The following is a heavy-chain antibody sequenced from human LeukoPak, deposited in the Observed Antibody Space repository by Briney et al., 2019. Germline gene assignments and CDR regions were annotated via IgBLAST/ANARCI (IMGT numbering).Heavy chain of an antibody. Sequence: SETLSLTCAVYGGSFSGYYWSWIRQPPGKGLEWIGEINHSGSTNCNPSLKSRVTISVDTSKNQFSLKLSSVTAADTVVYYCARSGSSWFPFDYWGQGTLVTVSS. V-gene: IGHV4-34*01. CDR2: INHSGST. CDR3: ARSGSSWFPFDY. D-gene: IGHD6-13*01. J-gene: IGHJ4*02. CDR1: GGSFSGYY.